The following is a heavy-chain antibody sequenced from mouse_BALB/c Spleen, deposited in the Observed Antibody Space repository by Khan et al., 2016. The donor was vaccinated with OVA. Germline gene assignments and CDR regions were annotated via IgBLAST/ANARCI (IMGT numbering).Heavy chain of an antibody. CDR2: INPHIGET. CDR1: GYSFTGYF. J-gene: IGHJ2*01. D-gene: IGHD1-1*01. CDR3: TRIYRSDFDY. Sequence: VQLQQSGPELVRPGASVKISCKASGYSFTGYFMNWVMQRHGKSLEWIGRINPHIGETFYNQRFKDQATLTVDESSSTAHMELRSLASEDSAVYYCTRIYRSDFDYWGQGTTLTVSS. V-gene: IGHV1-20*02.